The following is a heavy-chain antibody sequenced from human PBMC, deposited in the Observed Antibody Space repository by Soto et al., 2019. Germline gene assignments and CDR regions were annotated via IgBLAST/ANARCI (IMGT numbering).Heavy chain of an antibody. CDR2: TKQDGSEK. Sequence: GGSLRLSCAASGFTFENYWMTWFRQAPGEGLEWVANTKQDGSEKNYVGSVKGRFTIFRDNAKKSVYLQMNSLRAEDTAVYFCARVIAARLYYYGMDVWGQGTTVTVSS. V-gene: IGHV3-7*01. CDR3: ARVIAARLYYYGMDV. CDR1: GFTFENYW. J-gene: IGHJ6*02. D-gene: IGHD6-6*01.